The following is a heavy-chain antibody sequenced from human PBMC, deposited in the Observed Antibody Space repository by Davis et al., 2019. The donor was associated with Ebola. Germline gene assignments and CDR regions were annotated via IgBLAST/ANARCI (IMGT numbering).Heavy chain of an antibody. CDR3: NWAYYYYGMDV. D-gene: IGHD1-1*01. CDR1: GFTFSSYG. CDR2: ISYDGSNK. Sequence: GESLKISCAASGFTFSSYGMHWVRQAPGKGLEWVAVISYDGSNKYYADSVKGRFTISRDNSKNTLYLQMNSLIAEDTAVYYCNWAYYYYGMDVWGQGTTVTVSS. V-gene: IGHV3-30*03. J-gene: IGHJ6*02.